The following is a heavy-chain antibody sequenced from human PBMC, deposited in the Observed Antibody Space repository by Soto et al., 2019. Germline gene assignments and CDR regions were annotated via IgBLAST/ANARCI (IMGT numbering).Heavy chain of an antibody. J-gene: IGHJ4*02. CDR2: IYTTGSS. Sequence: SETLSLTCTVSGGSMSSYYWSWIRQPAGKGLEWIGRIYTTGSSNYKPSLKNRVTMSIDTSKNQFSLRLRSVTAADTAVYYCARVRDYVFDFWGQGTLVTVSS. CDR1: GGSMSSYY. D-gene: IGHD3-10*02. CDR3: ARVRDYVFDF. V-gene: IGHV4-4*07.